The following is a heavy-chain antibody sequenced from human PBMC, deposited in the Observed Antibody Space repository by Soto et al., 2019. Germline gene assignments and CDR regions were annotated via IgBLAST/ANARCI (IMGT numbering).Heavy chain of an antibody. Sequence: TGGSLRLSCAASAFTFSNYWMSWVRQAPGKGLEWVANIKQDGSAKYYVDSVKGRLTISRDNAKNSLYLQMNSLRAEDTAVYYCAREDDNWFDPWGQGTLVTVSS. V-gene: IGHV3-7*03. CDR2: IKQDGSAK. CDR3: AREDDNWFDP. CDR1: AFTFSNYW. J-gene: IGHJ5*02.